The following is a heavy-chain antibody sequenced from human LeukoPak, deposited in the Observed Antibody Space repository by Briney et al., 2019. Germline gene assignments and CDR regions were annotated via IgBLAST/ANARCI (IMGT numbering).Heavy chain of an antibody. J-gene: IGHJ6*04. CDR2: INAGNGNT. V-gene: IGHV1-3*01. Sequence: GASVKVSCKASGYTFTSYAMHWVRQAPGQRLEWMGWINAGNGNTKYSQKFQGRVTITRDTSASTAYMELSSLRSEDTAVYYCAREFQFYYYYYGMDVWGKGTTVTVPS. CDR3: AREFQFYYYYYGMDV. D-gene: IGHD5-24*01. CDR1: GYTFTSYA.